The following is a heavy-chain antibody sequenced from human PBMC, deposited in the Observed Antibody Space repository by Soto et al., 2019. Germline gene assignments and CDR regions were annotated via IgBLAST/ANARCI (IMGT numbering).Heavy chain of an antibody. CDR1: GYTFTAYD. D-gene: IGHD2-21*02. V-gene: IGHV1-8*01. Sequence: QVQLVQSGAEVKKPGASVKVSCKASGYTFTAYDMNWVRQASGQGLEWMGWMNPNLGNTDYAQRFQGRITMTRDTSTRTAYMELSKLESEDTAVYYCTRARLVTGRHYYYGLDVWGQGTTVTVSS. CDR3: TRARLVTGRHYYYGLDV. CDR2: MNPNLGNT. J-gene: IGHJ6*02.